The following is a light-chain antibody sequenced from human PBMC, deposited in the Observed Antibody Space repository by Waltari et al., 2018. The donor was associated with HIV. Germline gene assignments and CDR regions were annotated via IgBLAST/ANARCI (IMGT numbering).Light chain of an antibody. V-gene: IGLV1-47*01. J-gene: IGLJ2*01. CDR3: VTWDDSLRGVV. Sequence: SVVTQTPSASGTPGQRVTSPCSGNTSNNGSTYVFWYQHLPGTAPKLLIHRNDQPPSGVPDRFSGSTSGTSASLAISGLRSEDEADYYCVTWDDSLRGVVFGGGTKVAVL. CDR1: TSNNGSTY. CDR2: RND.